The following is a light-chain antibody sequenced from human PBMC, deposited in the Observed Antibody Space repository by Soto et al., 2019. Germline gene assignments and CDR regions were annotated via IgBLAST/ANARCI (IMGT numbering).Light chain of an antibody. CDR3: SSYTSSSTPYV. CDR1: SSDVGGYNY. CDR2: EVS. J-gene: IGLJ1*01. V-gene: IGLV2-14*01. Sequence: QSVLTQPASVPGSSGQSMTISCTGTSSDVGGYNYVSWYQQLPGKAPILMIYEVSNRPSGVSNRVSCSKSGNTASLTISGLQAEDEADYYCSSYTSSSTPYVFGTGTKATVL.